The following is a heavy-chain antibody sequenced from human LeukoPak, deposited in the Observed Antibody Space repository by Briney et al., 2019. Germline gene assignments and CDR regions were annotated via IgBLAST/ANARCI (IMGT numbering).Heavy chain of an antibody. J-gene: IGHJ4*02. CDR2: IYHSGST. CDR1: GYSISSGYY. D-gene: IGHD6-19*01. CDR3: AGSGWNVDDY. V-gene: IGHV4-38-2*02. Sequence: SETLSLTCTVSGYSISSGYYWGWIRQPPGKGLEWIGSIYHSGSTYYNPSLKSRVTISVDTSKNQFSLKLSSVTAADTAVYYRAGSGWNVDDYWGQGTLVTVSS.